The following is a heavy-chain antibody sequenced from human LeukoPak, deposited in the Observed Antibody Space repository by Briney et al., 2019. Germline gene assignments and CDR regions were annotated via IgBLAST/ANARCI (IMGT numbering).Heavy chain of an antibody. J-gene: IGHJ4*02. Sequence: ASVKVSCKASGYTFTSYGISWVRQAPGQGLEWMGWVSAYNGNTIYAQKLQGRVAMTTDTSTSTAYMELRSLRSDDTAVYYCARTTTGISYVGVDYWGQGTLVTVSS. D-gene: IGHD1-14*01. CDR3: ARTTTGISYVGVDY. V-gene: IGHV1-18*01. CDR1: GYTFTSYG. CDR2: VSAYNGNT.